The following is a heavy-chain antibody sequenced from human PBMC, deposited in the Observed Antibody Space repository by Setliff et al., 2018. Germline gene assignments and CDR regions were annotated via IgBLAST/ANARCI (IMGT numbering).Heavy chain of an antibody. Sequence: TSETLSLTCTVSSGSIINYYWSWIRQPPGRPLEWIGYIKYDGTTDYNPSLDSRVTMSVDTSKNQFSLKLKSVTAAGTAMYYCARGCAAGACYSDYYYYMDVWGKGTTVTVSS. CDR2: IKYDGTT. CDR1: SGSIINYY. V-gene: IGHV4-59*01. D-gene: IGHD2-15*01. CDR3: ARGCAAGACYSDYYYYMDV. J-gene: IGHJ6*03.